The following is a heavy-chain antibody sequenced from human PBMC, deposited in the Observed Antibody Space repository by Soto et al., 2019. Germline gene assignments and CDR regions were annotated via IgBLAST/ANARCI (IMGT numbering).Heavy chain of an antibody. CDR2: IYYSGST. V-gene: IGHV4-59*01. D-gene: IGHD3-22*01. CDR1: GVSISRYY. Sequence: KPAETLSLTCNASGVSISRYYRSWIRQPPGKGLEWIGYIYYSGSTNYNPSIKSRFTISVDTSKNPFSLTLSSVTAADTAVYYCARVPYYYDSSAYYYYYYGMDVWGHGTTVTVAS. CDR3: ARVPYYYDSSAYYYYYYGMDV. J-gene: IGHJ6*02.